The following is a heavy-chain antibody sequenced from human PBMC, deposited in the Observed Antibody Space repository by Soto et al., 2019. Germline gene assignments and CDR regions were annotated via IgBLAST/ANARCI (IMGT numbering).Heavy chain of an antibody. D-gene: IGHD6-13*01. Sequence: PGGSLRLSCAASGFTFSSYAMHWVRQAPGKGLEWVAVISYDGSNKYYADSVKGRFTISRDNSKNTLYLQMNSLRAEDTAVYYCAPDWVAAAGPDAFDIWGQGTMVTFS. V-gene: IGHV3-30-3*01. CDR3: APDWVAAAGPDAFDI. CDR1: GFTFSSYA. J-gene: IGHJ3*02. CDR2: ISYDGSNK.